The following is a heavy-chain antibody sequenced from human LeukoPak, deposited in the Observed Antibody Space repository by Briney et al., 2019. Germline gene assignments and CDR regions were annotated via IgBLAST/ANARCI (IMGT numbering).Heavy chain of an antibody. J-gene: IGHJ4*02. Sequence: SETLSLTCTVSAGSVSSGSYYWSWIRLPPGKGLEWIGYIYYSGSTTYNPSLKGRVTMSVDTSKNKFSLKLNSLTAADTAVYYCARVPISTTARGYFDYWGQGTLVTVSS. CDR2: IYYSGST. CDR3: ARVPISTTARGYFDY. CDR1: AGSVSSGSYY. D-gene: IGHD4-17*01. V-gene: IGHV4-61*01.